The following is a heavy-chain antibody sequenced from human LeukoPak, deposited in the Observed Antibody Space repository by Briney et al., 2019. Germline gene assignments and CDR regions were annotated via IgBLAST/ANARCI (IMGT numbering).Heavy chain of an antibody. J-gene: IGHJ4*02. CDR2: IKSNPDGGTT. V-gene: IGHV3-15*01. Sequence: GGSLRLSCAASGFTFSNAWMSWVRQAPGKGLEWIGRIKSNPDGGTTDYAAPVTGRFTVSRDDSKTPLYLQLNSLKTEDTAVYYCTAQYRYGNAFDYWGQGTLVTVSS. CDR1: GFTFSNAW. CDR3: TAQYRYGNAFDY. D-gene: IGHD5-18*01.